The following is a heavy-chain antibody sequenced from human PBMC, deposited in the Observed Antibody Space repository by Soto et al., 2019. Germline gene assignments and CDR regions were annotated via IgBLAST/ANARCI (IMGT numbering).Heavy chain of an antibody. D-gene: IGHD4-17*01. CDR2: ISGSGGST. Sequence: GGSLRLSCAASGFTFSSYAMSWVRQAPGKGLEWVSAISGSGGSTYYADSVKGRFTISSDNSKNTLYLQMNSLRAEDTAVYYCAQGPDYGDYDDYYYYMDVWGKGTTVTVSS. V-gene: IGHV3-23*01. CDR3: AQGPDYGDYDDYYYYMDV. CDR1: GFTFSSYA. J-gene: IGHJ6*03.